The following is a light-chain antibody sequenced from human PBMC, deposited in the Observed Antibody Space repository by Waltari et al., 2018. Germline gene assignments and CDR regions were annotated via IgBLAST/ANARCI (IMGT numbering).Light chain of an antibody. J-gene: IGKJ4*01. CDR2: AAS. Sequence: DIQMTKSPPSLSASVGDIFTTTFRASQSINNYLNWYQLKPGKAPKLLVYAASRLQSGVPSRFRGSASGTDYTLTISSLHSEDFATYYCQQSYGTPPTFAGGTTVEI. V-gene: IGKV1-39*01. CDR3: QQSYGTPPT. CDR1: QSINNY.